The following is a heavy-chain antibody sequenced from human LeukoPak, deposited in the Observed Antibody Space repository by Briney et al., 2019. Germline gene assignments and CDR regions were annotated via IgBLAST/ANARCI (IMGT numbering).Heavy chain of an antibody. CDR2: IYYSGST. CDR3: ARDSRSYGSGMGI. J-gene: IGHJ3*02. D-gene: IGHD3-10*01. Sequence: SETLSLTCTVPGGSISSYYWSWIRQPPGKGLEWIGYIYYSGSTNYNPSLKSRVTISVDTSKNQFSLKLSSVTAADTAVYYCARDSRSYGSGMGIWGQGTMVTVSS. CDR1: GGSISSYY. V-gene: IGHV4-59*01.